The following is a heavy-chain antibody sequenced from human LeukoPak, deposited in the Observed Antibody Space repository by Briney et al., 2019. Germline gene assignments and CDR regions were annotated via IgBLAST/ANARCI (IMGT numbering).Heavy chain of an antibody. CDR2: ISWNSGSI. CDR3: AKDRGYSYGYDAFDI. CDR1: GFTFDDYA. Sequence: QPGRSLRLSCAASGFTFDDYAMHWVRQAPGKGLEWVSGISWNSGSIGYADSAKGRFTISRDNAKNSLYLQMNSLRAEDMALYYCAKDRGYSYGYDAFDIWGQGTMVTVSS. V-gene: IGHV3-9*03. D-gene: IGHD5-18*01. J-gene: IGHJ3*02.